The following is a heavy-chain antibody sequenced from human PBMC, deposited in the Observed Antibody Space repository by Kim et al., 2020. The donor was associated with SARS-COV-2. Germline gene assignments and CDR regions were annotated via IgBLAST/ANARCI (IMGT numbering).Heavy chain of an antibody. CDR3: AREQQYYDILTGYYTGLDY. V-gene: IGHV1-46*01. D-gene: IGHD3-9*01. CDR1: GYTFTSYY. CDR2: INPSGGST. J-gene: IGHJ4*02. Sequence: ASVKVSCKASGYTFTSYYMHWVRQAPGQGLEWMGIINPSGGSTSYAQKFQGRVTMTRDTSTSTVYMELSSLRSEDTAVYYCAREQQYYDILTGYYTGLDYWGQGTLVTVSS.